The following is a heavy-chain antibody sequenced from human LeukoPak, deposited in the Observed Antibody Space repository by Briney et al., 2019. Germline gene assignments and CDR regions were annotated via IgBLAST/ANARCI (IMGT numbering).Heavy chain of an antibody. CDR2: INTKTGTP. Sequence: ASVKVSCKASGYTFTSYAMNWVRQAPGQGLEWMGWINTKTGTPTYAQGFTGRFVFSLDTSVSTAYLQISSLKAEDTAVYYCAGEYPGIATAGTPESHFDYWGQGTLVTVSS. CDR1: GYTFTSYA. V-gene: IGHV7-4-1*02. J-gene: IGHJ4*02. D-gene: IGHD6-13*01. CDR3: AGEYPGIATAGTPESHFDY.